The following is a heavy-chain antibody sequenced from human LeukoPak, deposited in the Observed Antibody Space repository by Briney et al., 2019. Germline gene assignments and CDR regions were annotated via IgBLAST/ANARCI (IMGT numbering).Heavy chain of an antibody. Sequence: PGGSLRLSCTASGFTFGDYAMSWVRQAPGKGLEWVGFIRSKAYGGTTEYAASVKGRFTISRDDSKSIAYLQMNSLKTEDTAMYYCTRDELGAFDIWGQGTMVTVSS. CDR3: TRDELGAFDI. V-gene: IGHV3-49*04. CDR2: IRSKAYGGTT. D-gene: IGHD3-3*02. J-gene: IGHJ3*02. CDR1: GFTFGDYA.